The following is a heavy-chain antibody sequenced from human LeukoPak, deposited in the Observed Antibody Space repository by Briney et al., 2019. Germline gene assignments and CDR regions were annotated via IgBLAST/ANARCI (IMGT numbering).Heavy chain of an antibody. CDR1: GFDFSIYR. J-gene: IGHJ4*02. D-gene: IGHD2-21*01. Sequence: GGSLRLSCAASGFDFSIYRMNWVRQAPGKGLEWVANIKQDGSEKNYVDSVKGRFTISRDNAKNSLYLQMNSLRAEDTADCAVEDYWGQGTLVTVSS. CDR2: IKQDGSEK. CDR3: EDY. V-gene: IGHV3-7*01.